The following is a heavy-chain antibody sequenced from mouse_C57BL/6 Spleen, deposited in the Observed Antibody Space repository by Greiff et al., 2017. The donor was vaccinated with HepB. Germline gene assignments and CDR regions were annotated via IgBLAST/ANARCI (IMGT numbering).Heavy chain of an antibody. V-gene: IGHV5-16*01. Sequence: EVNVVESEGGLVQPGSSMKLSCTASGFTFSDYYMAWVRQVPEKGLEWVANINYDGSSTYYLDSLKSRFIISRDNAKNILYLQMSSLKSEDTATYYCARDRSNGGYYDYWGQGTTLTVSS. CDR2: INYDGSST. CDR1: GFTFSDYY. J-gene: IGHJ2*01. CDR3: ARDRSNGGYYDY. D-gene: IGHD1-1*02.